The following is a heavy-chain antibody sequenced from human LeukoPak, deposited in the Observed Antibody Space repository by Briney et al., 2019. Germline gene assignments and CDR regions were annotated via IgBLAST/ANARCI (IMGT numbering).Heavy chain of an antibody. Sequence: ASVKVSCKASGYTFTSYGISWVRQAPGQGLEWMGWISAYNGNTNYAQKLQGRATMTTDTSTSTAYMELRSLRSDDTAVYYCARGSWVVTAPGFYYYYYMDVWGKGTTVTISS. V-gene: IGHV1-18*01. D-gene: IGHD2-21*02. CDR3: ARGSWVVTAPGFYYYYYMDV. CDR2: ISAYNGNT. CDR1: GYTFTSYG. J-gene: IGHJ6*03.